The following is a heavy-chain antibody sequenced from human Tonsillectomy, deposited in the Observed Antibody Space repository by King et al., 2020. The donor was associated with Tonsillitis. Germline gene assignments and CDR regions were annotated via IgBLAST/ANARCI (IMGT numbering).Heavy chain of an antibody. CDR2: IIPIFVKA. J-gene: IGHJ6*03. V-gene: IGHV1-69*01. CDR3: ARGVLWFGETVRYYMDV. CDR1: GGTFSGYA. D-gene: IGHD3-10*01. Sequence: VQLVESGAEVKKPGSSVKVSCKASGGTFSGYAISWVRQAPGQGLELMGGIIPIFVKANYAQKFQGRVTITADESTRTAHMELSSLRSEDTAVCYCARGVLWFGETVRYYMDVWGKGTTVTVSS.